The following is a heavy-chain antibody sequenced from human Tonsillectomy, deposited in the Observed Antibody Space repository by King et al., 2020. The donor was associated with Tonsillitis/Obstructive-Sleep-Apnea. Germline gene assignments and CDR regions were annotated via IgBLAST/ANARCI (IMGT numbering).Heavy chain of an antibody. CDR3: ARDQTNCSTTACSDYFDY. V-gene: IGHV4-61*08. CDR2: IYYSGST. D-gene: IGHD2-2*01. Sequence: VPLQESGPGLVKPSETLSLTCTVSGGSVSSGGYYWSWIRQPPRKGLEWIGDIYYSGSTDYNPSLKSRVTISVHTSKNQFSLRLSSVTAADTAVYYCARDQTNCSTTACSDYFDYWGQGTLVTVSS. CDR1: GGSVSSGGYY. J-gene: IGHJ4*02.